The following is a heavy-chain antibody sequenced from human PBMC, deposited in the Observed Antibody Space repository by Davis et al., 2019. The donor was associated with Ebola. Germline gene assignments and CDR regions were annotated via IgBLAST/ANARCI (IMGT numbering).Heavy chain of an antibody. CDR1: SGSISSYY. Sequence: SATLSLTCTVSSGSISSYYWSWIRQPPGKGLEWIGYIYYNGDTKYNPSLKSRVTISVDTSKKQFSLNLSSVTAAGTAVYYCARQTLSYLVHFDYWGQGTLVTVSS. D-gene: IGHD1-26*01. CDR3: ARQTLSYLVHFDY. V-gene: IGHV4-59*08. CDR2: IYYNGDT. J-gene: IGHJ4*02.